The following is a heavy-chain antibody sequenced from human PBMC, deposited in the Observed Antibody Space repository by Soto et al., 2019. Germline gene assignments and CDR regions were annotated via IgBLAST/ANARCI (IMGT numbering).Heavy chain of an antibody. CDR3: ARDYYGSGLGAFDI. V-gene: IGHV3-53*04. Sequence: GVSLRLSCAPSGSTVGSNYMIGVRQAPGKGLEWVSVIYSGGSTYYADSVKGRFTISRHNSKNTLYLQMNSLRAEDTAVYYCARDYYGSGLGAFDIWGQGTMVTVSS. J-gene: IGHJ3*02. CDR1: GSTVGSNY. D-gene: IGHD3-10*01. CDR2: IYSGGST.